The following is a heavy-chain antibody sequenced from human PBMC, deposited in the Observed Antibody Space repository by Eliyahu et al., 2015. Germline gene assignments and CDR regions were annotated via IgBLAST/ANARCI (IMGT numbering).Heavy chain of an antibody. CDR3: ARDSNGGDRSNWYFDL. CDR1: GGSISSYY. D-gene: IGHD2-21*02. CDR2: IYYSGST. V-gene: IGHV4-59*01. Sequence: QVQLQESGPGLVKPSETLSLTCTVPGGSISSYYWSWIRQPPGKGLEWIGYIYYSGSTNYNPSLKSRVTISVDTSKNQFSLKLSSVTAADTAVYYCARDSNGGDRSNWYFDLWGRGTLVTVSS. J-gene: IGHJ2*01.